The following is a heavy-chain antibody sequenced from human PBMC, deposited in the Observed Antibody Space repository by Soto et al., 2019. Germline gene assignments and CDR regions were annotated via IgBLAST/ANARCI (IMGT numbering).Heavy chain of an antibody. CDR1: GFTFSSYG. D-gene: IGHD4-17*01. V-gene: IGHV3-33*01. CDR2: IWYDGSNK. J-gene: IGHJ4*02. Sequence: QVQLVESGGGVVQPGRSLRLSCAASGFTFSSYGMHWVRQAPGKGLEWVAVIWYDGSNKYYADSVKGRFTISRDNSKNTLYLQMNSLRAEDTAVYYCARESPMATVTTSSVYWGQGTLVTVSS. CDR3: ARESPMATVTTSSVY.